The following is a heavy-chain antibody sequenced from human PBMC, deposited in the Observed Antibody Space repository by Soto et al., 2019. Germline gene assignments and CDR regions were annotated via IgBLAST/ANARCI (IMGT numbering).Heavy chain of an antibody. Sequence: GGSLRLSCAASGFTFSNNAMSWVRQAPGKGLEWVSTISGTAASTFYADSVKGRFAISRDNSKDTLYVQMNSLRAEDTAVYYCASIEGSYYDILTGYPPHYWGQGTLVTVS. CDR2: ISGTAAST. CDR1: GFTFSNNA. CDR3: ASIEGSYYDILTGYPPHY. V-gene: IGHV3-23*01. J-gene: IGHJ4*02. D-gene: IGHD3-9*01.